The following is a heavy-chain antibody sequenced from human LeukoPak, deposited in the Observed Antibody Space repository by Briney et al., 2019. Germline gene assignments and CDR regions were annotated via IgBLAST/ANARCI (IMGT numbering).Heavy chain of an antibody. Sequence: PSETLSLTCTVSGGSISSSSYYWGWIRQPPGKGLEWIGSIYYSGSTYYNPSLKSRVTISVDTSKNQFSLKLSSVTAADTAVYYCARGGVTIFGVVINEEYYFDYWGQGTLVTVSS. J-gene: IGHJ4*02. CDR1: GGSISSSSYY. D-gene: IGHD3-3*01. CDR2: IYYSGST. CDR3: ARGGVTIFGVVINEEYYFDY. V-gene: IGHV4-39*01.